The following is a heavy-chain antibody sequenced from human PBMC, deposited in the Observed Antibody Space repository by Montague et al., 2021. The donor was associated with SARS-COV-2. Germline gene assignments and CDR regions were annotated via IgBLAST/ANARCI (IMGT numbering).Heavy chain of an antibody. J-gene: IGHJ5*02. D-gene: IGHD6-13*01. CDR2: INHSGST. V-gene: IGHV4-34*01. CDR3: ARGAYSSSWYGVRNWFDP. Sequence: SETLSLTCAVYGGSFSGCYWSWIRQPPGKGLEWIGEINHSGSTNXNPSLKSRVTISVDTSKNQFSLKLSSVTAADTAVYYCARGAYSSSWYGVRNWFDPWGQGTLVTVSS. CDR1: GGSFSGCY.